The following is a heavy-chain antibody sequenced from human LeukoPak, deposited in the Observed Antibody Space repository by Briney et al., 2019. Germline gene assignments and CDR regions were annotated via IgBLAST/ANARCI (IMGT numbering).Heavy chain of an antibody. Sequence: GESLRLSCAASGFTFSDYYMTWIRQAPGKGLEWISYISTSAGTIYYADSVKGRFAISRDNAKNSLYLQMNSLRAEDTAVYYCARDAIDSSGFDFDYWGQGTLVTVSS. V-gene: IGHV3-11*01. CDR1: GFTFSDYY. J-gene: IGHJ4*02. D-gene: IGHD3-22*01. CDR2: ISTSAGTI. CDR3: ARDAIDSSGFDFDY.